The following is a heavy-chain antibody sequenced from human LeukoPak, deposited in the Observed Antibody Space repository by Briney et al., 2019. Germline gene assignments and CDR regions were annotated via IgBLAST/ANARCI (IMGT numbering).Heavy chain of an antibody. CDR2: INHSGST. CDR1: GGSFSGYY. D-gene: IGHD3-9*01. CDR3: ARVRYFDWLFTTGAFDI. J-gene: IGHJ3*02. Sequence: KPSETLSLTCAVYGGSFSGYYWSWIRQPPGKGLEWIGEINHSGSTNYNPSLKSRVTISVDTSKNQFSLKLSSVTAADTAVYYCARVRYFDWLFTTGAFDIWGQGTMVTVSS. V-gene: IGHV4-34*01.